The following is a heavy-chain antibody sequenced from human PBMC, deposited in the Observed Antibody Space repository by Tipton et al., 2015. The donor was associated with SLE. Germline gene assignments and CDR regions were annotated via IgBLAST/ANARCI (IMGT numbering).Heavy chain of an antibody. V-gene: IGHV4-39*07. CDR1: GGSISSSNYY. Sequence: TLSLTCTVSGGSISSSNYYWGWIRQPPGKGLEWIGRSGSTYYNPSLKSRVTISVDTSKNNFSLRLRSVTAADTAVYYCATRERTHWYSKGAFDCWGQGTLVTVSS. J-gene: IGHJ4*02. CDR2: SGST. CDR3: ATRERTHWYSKGAFDC. D-gene: IGHD1-26*01.